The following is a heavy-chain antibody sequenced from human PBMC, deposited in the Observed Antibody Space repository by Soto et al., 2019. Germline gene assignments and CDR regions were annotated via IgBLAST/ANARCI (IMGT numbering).Heavy chain of an antibody. CDR3: ARDLGDYGDYVGFDY. V-gene: IGHV3-30-3*01. CDR1: GFTFSSYA. J-gene: IGHJ4*02. D-gene: IGHD4-17*01. Sequence: QVQLVESGGGVVQPGRSLRLSCAASGFTFSSYAMHWVRQAPGKGLEWVAVISYDGSNKYYADSVKGRFTISRDNSKNTLYLQMNSLRAEDTAVYYCARDLGDYGDYVGFDYWGQGTLVTVSS. CDR2: ISYDGSNK.